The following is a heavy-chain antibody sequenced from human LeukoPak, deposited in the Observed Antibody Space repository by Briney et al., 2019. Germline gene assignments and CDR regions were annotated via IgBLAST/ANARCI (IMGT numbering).Heavy chain of an antibody. Sequence: GGSLRLSCAASGFTVSSNYMTWVRQAPGKGLEWVANIGYVGGEKYYVDSVKGRFTISRDNAKNSLYLQMNSLRAEDTAVYYCVTNFDPDVDWGQGTLVTVSS. V-gene: IGHV3-7*01. CDR2: IGYVGGEK. J-gene: IGHJ4*02. CDR1: GFTVSSNY. D-gene: IGHD3-9*01. CDR3: VTNFDPDVD.